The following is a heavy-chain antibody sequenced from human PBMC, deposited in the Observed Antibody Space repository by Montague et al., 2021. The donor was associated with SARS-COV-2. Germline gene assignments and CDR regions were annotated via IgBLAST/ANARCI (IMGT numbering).Heavy chain of an antibody. V-gene: IGHV6-1*01. CDR3: ARGMIRGVTTPFDY. D-gene: IGHD3-10*01. CDR2: TYYRSKWYN. CDR1: GDSVSSNSAA. J-gene: IGHJ4*02. Sequence: CAISGDSVSSNSAAWNWIRQSPSRGLEWLGRTYYRSKWYNDYAVSVKSRITINPDTSKNHLSLRLSSVTAADTAVYFCARGMIRGVTTPFDYWGQGSQVTVSS.